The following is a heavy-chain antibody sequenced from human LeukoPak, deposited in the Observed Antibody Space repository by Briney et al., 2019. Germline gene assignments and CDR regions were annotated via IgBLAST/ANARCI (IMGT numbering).Heavy chain of an antibody. Sequence: GGSLRLSCVVSEFIFSDYYMSWIRQAPGKGLEWVSYISSSGSTTYYADSVEGRFTTSRDNAKNTLYLQMNSLRAEDMALYHCAKDHSSSSDAFDIWGQGTMVTVSS. J-gene: IGHJ3*02. CDR2: ISSSGSTT. CDR3: AKDHSSSSDAFDI. V-gene: IGHV3-11*01. CDR1: EFIFSDYY. D-gene: IGHD6-13*01.